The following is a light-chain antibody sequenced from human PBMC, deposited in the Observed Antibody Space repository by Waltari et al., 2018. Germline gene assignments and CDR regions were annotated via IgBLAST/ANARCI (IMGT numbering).Light chain of an antibody. Sequence: DVVMTQSPLSLPVTLGQPASTSCRSSQSLVSSDGNTYFNWFHQRPGQSPRRLLYKVSNRDPGVPDRFSGSGSGTDFTLRISRVEAEDVGVYYCMQGTHRPWTFGQGTKVEIK. CDR3: MQGTHRPWT. CDR2: KVS. CDR1: QSLVSSDGNTY. V-gene: IGKV2-30*01. J-gene: IGKJ1*01.